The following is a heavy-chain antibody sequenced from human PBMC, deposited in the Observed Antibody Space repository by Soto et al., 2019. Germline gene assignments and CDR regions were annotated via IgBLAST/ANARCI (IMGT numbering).Heavy chain of an antibody. CDR1: GGTFSSYA. V-gene: IGHV1-69*13. D-gene: IGHD3-22*01. Sequence: ASVKVSCKASGGTFSSYAISWVRQAPGQGLEWMGGIIPIFGTANYAQKFQGRVTITADESTSTAYMELSSLRSEDTAVYYCAPLTYYYDSSGYYFDVFDIWGQGTRVT. CDR2: IIPIFGTA. CDR3: APLTYYYDSSGYYFDVFDI. J-gene: IGHJ3*02.